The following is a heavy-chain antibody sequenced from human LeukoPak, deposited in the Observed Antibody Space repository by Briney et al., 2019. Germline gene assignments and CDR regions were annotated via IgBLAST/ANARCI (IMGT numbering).Heavy chain of an antibody. Sequence: SETLSLTCAVYGGSFSGYYWSWIRQPPGKGLEWIGEINHSGSTNYNPSLKSRVTISVDTSKNQFSLKLSSVTAADTAIYYCASSVATPGWFDPWGQGTLVTVSS. CDR1: GGSFSGYY. D-gene: IGHD5-12*01. CDR3: ASSVATPGWFDP. V-gene: IGHV4-34*01. CDR2: INHSGST. J-gene: IGHJ5*02.